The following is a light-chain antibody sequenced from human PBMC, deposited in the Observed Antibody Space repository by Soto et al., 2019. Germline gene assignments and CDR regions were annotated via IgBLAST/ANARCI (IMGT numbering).Light chain of an antibody. CDR1: QSISSW. CDR2: KAS. Sequence: DIQMTQSPSTLSASVGDRVTITCRASQSISSWLAWYQQKPGKAPKLLIYKASSLESGVPLRFSGSGSGTDFTLTINSLQPEDFATYSCQQSYSTPPTFGQGTKVDIK. V-gene: IGKV1-5*03. CDR3: QQSYSTPPT. J-gene: IGKJ1*01.